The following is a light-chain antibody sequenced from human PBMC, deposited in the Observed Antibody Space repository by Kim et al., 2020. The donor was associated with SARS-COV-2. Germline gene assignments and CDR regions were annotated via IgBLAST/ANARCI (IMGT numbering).Light chain of an antibody. J-gene: IGKJ1*01. CDR3: QQYNKWPPWT. CDR1: QSVSSN. CDR2: GAS. V-gene: IGKV3-15*01. Sequence: STGERATLPCRGSQSVSSNLAWYQQKPGQAPRLLIHGASTRAIGIPARFSGSGSGTEFTLIISSLQSEDFALYYCQQYNKWPPWTFGQGTKVDIK.